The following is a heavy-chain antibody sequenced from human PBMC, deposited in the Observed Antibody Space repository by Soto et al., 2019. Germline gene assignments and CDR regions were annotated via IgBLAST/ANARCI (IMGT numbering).Heavy chain of an antibody. D-gene: IGHD2-2*01. V-gene: IGHV3-30*18. CDR1: GFTFSSYG. J-gene: IGHJ6*02. CDR3: AKDLGVGSDIVVVPAAMSGGMDV. CDR2: ISYDGSNK. Sequence: GGSLRLSCAASGFTFSSYGMHWVRQAPGKGLEWVAVISYDGSNKYYADSVKGRFTISRDNSKNTLYLQMNSLRAEDTAVYYCAKDLGVGSDIVVVPAAMSGGMDVWGQGTTVTVSS.